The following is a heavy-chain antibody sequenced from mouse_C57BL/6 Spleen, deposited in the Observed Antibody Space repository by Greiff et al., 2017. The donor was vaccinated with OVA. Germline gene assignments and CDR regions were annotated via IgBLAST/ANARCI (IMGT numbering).Heavy chain of an antibody. CDR3: ARKGDGSLYWYFDV. Sequence: EVQLQQSGPVLVKPGASVKMSCQASGYTFTDYYMNWVKQSHGKSLEWIGVINPYNGGTSSNQKFKGKATLTVDKSSSTAYMELNSLTSEDSAVYYCARKGDGSLYWYFDVWGTGTTVTVSS. D-gene: IGHD1-1*01. J-gene: IGHJ1*03. CDR1: GYTFTDYY. V-gene: IGHV1-19*01. CDR2: INPYNGGT.